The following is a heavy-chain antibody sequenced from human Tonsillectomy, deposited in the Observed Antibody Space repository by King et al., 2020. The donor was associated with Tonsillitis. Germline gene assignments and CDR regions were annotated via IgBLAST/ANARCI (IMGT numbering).Heavy chain of an antibody. Sequence: VQLVESGGGLVQPGGSLRLSCAASGFTFSSYWMSWVRQAPGKGLEWVANIKQDGSEKYYVDSVKGRFTISRDNAKNSLYLQMNSLRAEDTAVYYCARALYYYGSGSYYNSVGYDYWGQGTLVTVSS. CDR2: IKQDGSEK. CDR1: GFTFSSYW. D-gene: IGHD3-10*01. CDR3: ARALYYYGSGSYYNSVGYDY. J-gene: IGHJ4*02. V-gene: IGHV3-7*04.